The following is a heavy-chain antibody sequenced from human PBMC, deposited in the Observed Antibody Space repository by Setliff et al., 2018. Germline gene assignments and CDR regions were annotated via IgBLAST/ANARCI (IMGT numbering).Heavy chain of an antibody. Sequence: ETLSLSCAASGFTFSNYWMHWVRQAPGKGPVWVSRINSDESRTNYAGSVKGRFTISRDNAKNTLYLQMNSLRAEDTAVYYCARDREGDGNYYMDVWGKGTTVTVSS. D-gene: IGHD1-1*01. CDR2: INSDESRT. CDR3: ARDREGDGNYYMDV. CDR1: GFTFSNYW. J-gene: IGHJ6*03. V-gene: IGHV3-74*01.